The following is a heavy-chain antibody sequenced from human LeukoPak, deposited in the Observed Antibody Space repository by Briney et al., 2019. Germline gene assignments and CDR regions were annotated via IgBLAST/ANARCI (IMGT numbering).Heavy chain of an antibody. CDR3: AREDVVLVDAVRYQYYGMDV. CDR1: GYNFISYY. J-gene: IGHJ6*02. V-gene: IGHV1-46*01. Sequence: GAPVKVSCKASGYNFISYYMHWVRQAPGQGLEWMGIINPSGGSTSYAQKFQDRVTMTRDTSTSTVYMELSSLKSEDTAVYYCAREDVVLVDAVRYQYYGMDVWGQGTTVTVSS. CDR2: INPSGGST. D-gene: IGHD2-8*01.